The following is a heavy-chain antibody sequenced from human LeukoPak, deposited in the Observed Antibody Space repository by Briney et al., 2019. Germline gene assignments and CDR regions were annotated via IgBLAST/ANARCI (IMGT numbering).Heavy chain of an antibody. CDR2: ISYDGSNK. CDR3: ARDRGDYDFWSGKEFDY. CDR1: GFTFSSYA. D-gene: IGHD3-3*01. J-gene: IGHJ4*02. Sequence: GGSLRLSCAASGFTFSSYAMHWVRQAPGKGLEWVAVISYDGSNKYYADSVKGRFTISRDNSKNTLHLQMNSLRAEDTAVYYCARDRGDYDFWSGKEFDYWGQGTLVTVSS. V-gene: IGHV3-30-3*01.